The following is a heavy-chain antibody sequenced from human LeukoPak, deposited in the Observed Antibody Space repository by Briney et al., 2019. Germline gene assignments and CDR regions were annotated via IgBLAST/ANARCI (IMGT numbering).Heavy chain of an antibody. Sequence: GGSLRLSCAASGFTFSSYWMSWVRQAPGKGLEWVANFKQDVSEKYYVDSVKGRFTISRDNAKNSLYLQMNSLRAEDTAVYYCARGAAAGTSAPDYWGQGTLVTVSS. D-gene: IGHD6-13*01. V-gene: IGHV3-7*01. CDR2: FKQDVSEK. CDR1: GFTFSSYW. CDR3: ARGAAAGTSAPDY. J-gene: IGHJ4*02.